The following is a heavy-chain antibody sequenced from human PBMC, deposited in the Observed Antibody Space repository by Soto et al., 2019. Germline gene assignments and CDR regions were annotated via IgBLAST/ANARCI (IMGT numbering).Heavy chain of an antibody. V-gene: IGHV1-24*01. CDR3: ATGRHDFWSGPGTYYFDY. CDR1: GYTLTELS. Sequence: GASVKVSCKVSGYTLTELSMHWVRQAPGKGLEWMGGFDPEDGETIYAQKFQGRVTMTKDTSTDTAYMELSSLRSEDTAVYYCATGRHDFWSGPGTYYFDYWGQGTLVTVSS. D-gene: IGHD3-3*01. CDR2: FDPEDGET. J-gene: IGHJ4*02.